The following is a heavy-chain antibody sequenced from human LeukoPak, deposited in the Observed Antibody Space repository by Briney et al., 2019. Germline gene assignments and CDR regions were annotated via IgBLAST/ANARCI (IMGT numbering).Heavy chain of an antibody. V-gene: IGHV3-30*18. J-gene: IGHJ4*02. D-gene: IGHD6-19*01. CDR3: AKDLSYTSGASDH. CDR2: ISYDGSNK. CDR1: GFTFSIYG. Sequence: PGGSLRLSCATSGFTFSIYGMHWVRQAPGKGLEWVAVISYDGSNKYYADSVKGRFTISRDNSKNTLSLQLRSLRAEDTAVYYCAKDLSYTSGASDHWGQGTLVTVSS.